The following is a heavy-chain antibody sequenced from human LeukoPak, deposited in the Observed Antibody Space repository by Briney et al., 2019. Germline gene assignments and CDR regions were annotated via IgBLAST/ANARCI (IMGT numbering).Heavy chain of an antibody. V-gene: IGHV1-18*01. CDR3: ARDFLGYCDTTSCYRSTFDY. CDR2: ISAYNGNT. J-gene: IGHJ4*02. Sequence: ASVKVSCKASGYTFTSYGISWVRQAPGQGLEWMGWISAYNGNTNYAQKFQGRVTMTTDTSTGTAYMELRTLRSDDTAVYFCARDFLGYCDTTSCYRSTFDYWGQGTLVTVSS. CDR1: GYTFTSYG. D-gene: IGHD2-2*01.